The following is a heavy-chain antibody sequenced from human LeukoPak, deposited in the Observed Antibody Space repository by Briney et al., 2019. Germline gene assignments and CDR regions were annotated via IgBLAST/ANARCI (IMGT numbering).Heavy chain of an antibody. Sequence: PSETLSLTCTVSGGSISSYYWSWIRQPPGKGLEWFGNIYYSGSTNYNPSLKSRVTISVDTSKNQFSLKLSSVTAADTAVYYCARVGLDSSGYYSNFDYWGQGTLVTVSS. CDR2: IYYSGST. V-gene: IGHV4-59*01. CDR1: GGSISSYY. J-gene: IGHJ4*02. CDR3: ARVGLDSSGYYSNFDY. D-gene: IGHD3-22*01.